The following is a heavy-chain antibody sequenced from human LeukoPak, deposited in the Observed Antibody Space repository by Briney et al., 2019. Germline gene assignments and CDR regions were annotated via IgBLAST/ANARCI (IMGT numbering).Heavy chain of an antibody. CDR1: GSSISSSSYY. CDR2: IYYSGST. D-gene: IGHD3-9*01. V-gene: IGHV4-39*01. CDR3: ARTPILTGYYYYYYYYMDV. J-gene: IGHJ6*03. Sequence: SETLSLTCTVSGSSISSSSYYWGWIRQPPGKGLEWIGSIYYSGSTYYNPSLKSRVTISVDTSKNQFSLKLSSVTAADTAVYYCARTPILTGYYYYYYYYMDVWGKGTTVTVSS.